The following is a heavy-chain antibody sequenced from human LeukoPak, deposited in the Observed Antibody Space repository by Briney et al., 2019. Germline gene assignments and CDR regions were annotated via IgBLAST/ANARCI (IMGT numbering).Heavy chain of an antibody. J-gene: IGHJ4*02. CDR1: GYTLSNYA. Sequence: ASVKVSCKASGYTLSNYAMNWVRQAPGQGLEWMGWISAYNGNTNYAQKLQGRVTMTTDTSTSTAYMELRSLRSDDTAVYYCASVVWFGDPGYDYWGQGTLVTVSS. CDR2: ISAYNGNT. V-gene: IGHV1-18*01. CDR3: ASVVWFGDPGYDY. D-gene: IGHD3-10*01.